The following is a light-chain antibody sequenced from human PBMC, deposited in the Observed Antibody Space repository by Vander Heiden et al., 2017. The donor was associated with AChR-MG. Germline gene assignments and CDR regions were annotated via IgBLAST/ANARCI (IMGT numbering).Light chain of an antibody. CDR2: KAS. CDR1: QSIGSW. J-gene: IGKJ1*01. CDR3: QQYNNYWT. Sequence: DIQMTQSPSTLSASIGDRVTITCRASQSIGSWLAWYQQRPGTAPKLLIYKASSLESGVPSRFSGSGSGTEFTLTISSLQPDDFATYYCQQYNNYWTFVQGTKVEIK. V-gene: IGKV1-5*03.